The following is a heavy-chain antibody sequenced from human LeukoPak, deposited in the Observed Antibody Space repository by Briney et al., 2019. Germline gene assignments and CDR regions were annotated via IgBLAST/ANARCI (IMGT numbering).Heavy chain of an antibody. CDR2: INHSGNT. V-gene: IGHV4-34*01. CDR1: GGSFSGYY. CDR3: ARDDEYNWNDGAFDY. J-gene: IGHJ4*02. D-gene: IGHD1-1*01. Sequence: SETLSLTCAVYGGSFSGYYWSWIRQPPGKGLEWIGEINHSGNTNYNPSLKSRVTILVDTSKNQFSLKLSSVTAADTAVYYCARDDEYNWNDGAFDYWGQGTLVTVSS.